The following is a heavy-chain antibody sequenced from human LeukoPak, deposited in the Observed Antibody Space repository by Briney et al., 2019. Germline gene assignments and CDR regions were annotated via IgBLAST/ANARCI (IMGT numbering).Heavy chain of an antibody. CDR1: GGSFSGYY. CDR3: ARGRLGSGPLDY. CDR2: INHSGST. V-gene: IGHV4-34*01. D-gene: IGHD3-10*01. Sequence: SSETLSLTCAVYGGSFSGYYWSWIRQPPGKGLEWIGEINHSGSTDYNPSLKSRVTISVDTSKNQFSLKLSSVTAADTAVYYCARGRLGSGPLDYWGQGTLVTVSS. J-gene: IGHJ4*02.